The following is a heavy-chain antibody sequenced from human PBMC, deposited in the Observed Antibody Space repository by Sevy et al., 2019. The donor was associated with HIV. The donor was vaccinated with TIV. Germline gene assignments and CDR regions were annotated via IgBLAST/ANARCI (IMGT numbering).Heavy chain of an antibody. D-gene: IGHD4-17*01. V-gene: IGHV4-61*01. CDR3: AREVTTVTTGDAFDI. Sequence: SETLSLTCTVSGGSVSSGSYYWSWIRQPPGKGLEWIGYIYYSGSTNYNPSLKSRVTISVDTSKNQFSLKLSSVTAADTAVYYCAREVTTVTTGDAFDIWGQGTMVTVSS. CDR2: IYYSGST. CDR1: GGSVSSGSYY. J-gene: IGHJ3*02.